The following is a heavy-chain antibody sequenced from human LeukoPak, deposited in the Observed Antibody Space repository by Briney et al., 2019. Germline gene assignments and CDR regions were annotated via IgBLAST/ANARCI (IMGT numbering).Heavy chain of an antibody. Sequence: GGSLRLSCAASGFTFSSYGMHWVRQAPGKGLEWVAVISYDGSNKYYADSVKGRFTISRDNSKNTRYLQMNSLRAEDTAVYYCAKSGLAIRGAFDYWGQGTLVTVSS. D-gene: IGHD3/OR15-3a*01. CDR2: ISYDGSNK. V-gene: IGHV3-30*18. J-gene: IGHJ4*02. CDR3: AKSGLAIRGAFDY. CDR1: GFTFSSYG.